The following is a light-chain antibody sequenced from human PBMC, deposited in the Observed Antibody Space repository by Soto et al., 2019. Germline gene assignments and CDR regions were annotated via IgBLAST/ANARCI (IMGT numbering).Light chain of an antibody. V-gene: IGKV1-39*01. CDR3: KQSYSTPRT. CDR2: AAY. J-gene: IGKJ1*01. Sequence: IPMSQSSSSLAASLGGRVTITCRASQSISSYLNWYQQKPGKAPKLLIYAAYSLQSGVQSRFSGSGSGTDFTLTISSLQPEDFATYYCKQSYSTPRTFGQGTKVDIK. CDR1: QSISSY.